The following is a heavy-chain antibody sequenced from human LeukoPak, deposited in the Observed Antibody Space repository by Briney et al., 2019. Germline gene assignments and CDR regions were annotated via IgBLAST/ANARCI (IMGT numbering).Heavy chain of an antibody. J-gene: IGHJ6*03. D-gene: IGHD3-10*01. CDR2: ISGSGGST. CDR1: GFTFSSYA. V-gene: IGHV3-23*01. CDR3: ARHGSYTYYYYYYMDV. Sequence: GGSLRLSCAASGFTFSSYAMSWVRQAPGKGLEWVSAISGSGGSTYYADSVKGRFTISRDNSKNTLYLQMNSLRAEDTAVYYCARHGSYTYYYYYYMDVWGKGTTVTISS.